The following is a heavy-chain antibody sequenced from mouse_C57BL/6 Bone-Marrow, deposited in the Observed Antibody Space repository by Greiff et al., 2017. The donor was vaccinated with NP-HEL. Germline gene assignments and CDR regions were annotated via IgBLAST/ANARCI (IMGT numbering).Heavy chain of an antibody. J-gene: IGHJ4*01. D-gene: IGHD4-1*01. Sequence: QVQLQQPGAELVRPGSSVKLSCKASGYTFTSYWMDWVKQRPGQGLEWIGNIYPSDSETHYNQKFKDKATLTVDKSSSAAYMQLRSLTSEDSAVYYCARELAHAMDYWGQGTSVTVSS. V-gene: IGHV1-61*01. CDR1: GYTFTSYW. CDR2: IYPSDSET. CDR3: ARELAHAMDY.